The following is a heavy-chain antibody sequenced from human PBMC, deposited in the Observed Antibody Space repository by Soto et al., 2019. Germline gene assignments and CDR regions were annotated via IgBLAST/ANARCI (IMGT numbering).Heavy chain of an antibody. D-gene: IGHD3-22*01. CDR1: GYTFTSYA. Sequence: QVQLVQSGAEVKKPGASVKVSCKASGYTFTSYAMHWVRQAPGQRLEWMGWINAGNGNTKYSQKFQGRVTITRDTYASTAYMELSSLRSEDTAVYYCAREAYYDSSGYYLRGGEEYWGEGTLVTVSS. V-gene: IGHV1-3*01. CDR3: AREAYYDSSGYYLRGGEEY. J-gene: IGHJ4*02. CDR2: INAGNGNT.